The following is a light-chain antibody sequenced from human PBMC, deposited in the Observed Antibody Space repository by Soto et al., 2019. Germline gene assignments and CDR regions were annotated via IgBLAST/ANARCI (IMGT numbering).Light chain of an antibody. V-gene: IGKV3D-20*02. CDR3: QQRNGWVN. CDR2: GAS. Sequence: EIVLTQSPGTLSLSPGEIATLSCRASQSVSSSYLAWYQQKPGQAPRLLIYGASSRATGIPARFSGSGSGTDFILTISSLESEDSGVYYCQQRNGWVNCGGGTKGDIK. J-gene: IGKJ4*01. CDR1: QSVSSSY.